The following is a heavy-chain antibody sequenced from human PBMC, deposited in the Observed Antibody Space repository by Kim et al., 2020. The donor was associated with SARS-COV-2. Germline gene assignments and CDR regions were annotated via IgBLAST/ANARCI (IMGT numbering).Heavy chain of an antibody. CDR3: AKIVASRGWSMDV. D-gene: IGHD6-19*01. V-gene: IGHV3-23*01. J-gene: IGHJ6*02. Sequence: GGSLRLSCAASGLTFSSYAMSWVRQAPGKGLEWVSSSGTGGGTYYADSVKGRFTISRDNSKNTLYLQMNSLRAEDTAVYYCAKIVASRGWSMDVWGQGTT. CDR2: SSGTGGGT. CDR1: GLTFSSYA.